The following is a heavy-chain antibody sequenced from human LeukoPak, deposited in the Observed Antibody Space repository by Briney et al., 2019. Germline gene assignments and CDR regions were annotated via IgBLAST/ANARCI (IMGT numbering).Heavy chain of an antibody. CDR1: GYTFTSYG. D-gene: IGHD3-10*01. J-gene: IGHJ5*02. Sequence: ASVKVSCKASGYTFTSYGINWVRQAPGQGLEWMGWISAYNGDTNYAQKLQGRVTMTTDTSTSTAYMELRSLRSDDTAMYYCARDSGTTGEVKFDPWGQGILVTVSS. CDR2: ISAYNGDT. V-gene: IGHV1-18*01. CDR3: ARDSGTTGEVKFDP.